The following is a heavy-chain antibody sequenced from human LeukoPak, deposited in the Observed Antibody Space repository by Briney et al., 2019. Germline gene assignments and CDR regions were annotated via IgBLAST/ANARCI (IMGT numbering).Heavy chain of an antibody. J-gene: IGHJ4*02. V-gene: IGHV4-34*01. Sequence: KSSETLSLTCAVYGGSFSGYYWSWIRQPPGKGLEWIGEINHSGSTNYNPSLKSRVTISVDTSKNQFSLKLSSVTAADTAVYYCARVRYSGSYYSFDYWGQGTLVTVSS. CDR3: ARVRYSGSYYSFDY. D-gene: IGHD1-26*01. CDR1: GGSFSGYY. CDR2: INHSGST.